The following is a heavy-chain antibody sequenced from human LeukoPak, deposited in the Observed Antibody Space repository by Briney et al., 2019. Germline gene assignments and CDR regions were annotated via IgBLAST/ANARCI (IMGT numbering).Heavy chain of an antibody. CDR3: ASSSYDSSGYYYFDS. D-gene: IGHD3-22*01. CDR2: IYYSGST. CDR1: GGSTSSYY. J-gene: IGHJ4*02. Sequence: PSETLSLTCTVSGGSTSSYYWSWIRQPPGKGLEWIGYIYYSGSTNYNPSLKSRVTISVDTSKNQFSLKLSSVAAADTAVYYCASSSYDSSGYYYFDSWGQGNLGTVSS. V-gene: IGHV4-59*01.